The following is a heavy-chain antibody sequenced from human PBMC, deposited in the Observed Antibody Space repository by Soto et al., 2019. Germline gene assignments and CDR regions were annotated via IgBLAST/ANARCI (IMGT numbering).Heavy chain of an antibody. V-gene: IGHV3-13*05. J-gene: IGHJ4*02. Sequence: PGGSLRLSCAASGFTFSNSDKHWVRQVTGKGLEWVSAIGTAGDPYCPGSVKGRFTISRENARNSLYLQMNGLRAGDTAVYYCAKPSLLSRDGYAFDYWGPGTLVTVSS. D-gene: IGHD5-12*01. CDR1: GFTFSNSD. CDR2: IGTAGDP. CDR3: AKPSLLSRDGYAFDY.